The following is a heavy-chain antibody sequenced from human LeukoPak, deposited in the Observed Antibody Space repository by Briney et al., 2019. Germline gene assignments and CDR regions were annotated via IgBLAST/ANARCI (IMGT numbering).Heavy chain of an antibody. CDR1: GFTFSSYE. V-gene: IGHV3-48*03. Sequence: GGSLRLSCAASGFTFSSYEMNWVRQAPGKGLEWVSYISSSGSTIYYADSLKGRFTISRDNAKNSLYLQMNSLRAEDTAVYYCARDRGRYNWNDGSYYYYMDVWGKGTTVTVSS. D-gene: IGHD1-20*01. CDR3: ARDRGRYNWNDGSYYYYMDV. CDR2: ISSSGSTI. J-gene: IGHJ6*03.